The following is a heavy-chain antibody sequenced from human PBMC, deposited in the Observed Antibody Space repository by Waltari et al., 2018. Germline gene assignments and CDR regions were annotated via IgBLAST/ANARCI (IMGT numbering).Heavy chain of an antibody. D-gene: IGHD6-19*01. CDR3: ARGFQSSGWYWFDP. CDR1: GGTFSSYA. J-gene: IGHJ5*02. Sequence: QVQLVQSGAEVKKPGSSVKVSCKASGGTFSSYAISWVRQAPGQGLEWMGGIIPILCIANYAQKFHGRVTITADKSTSTAYMELSSLRSEDTAVYYCARGFQSSGWYWFDPWGQGTLVTVSS. CDR2: IIPILCIA. V-gene: IGHV1-69*10.